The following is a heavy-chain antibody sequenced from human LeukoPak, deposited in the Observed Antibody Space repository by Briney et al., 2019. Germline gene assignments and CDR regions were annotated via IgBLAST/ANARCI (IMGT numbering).Heavy chain of an antibody. V-gene: IGHV3-30*18. CDR3: ANLYCSSPSCLDY. Sequence: GRSLRLSCAASGFTFSSYGMHWVRQAPGKGLEWVAVISYDGSNKYYADSVKGRFTISRDNSKNTLYLQMNSLRAEDTAVYYCANLYCSSPSCLDYWGRGTRVPVSS. CDR2: ISYDGSNK. J-gene: IGHJ4*02. D-gene: IGHD2-2*01. CDR1: GFTFSSYG.